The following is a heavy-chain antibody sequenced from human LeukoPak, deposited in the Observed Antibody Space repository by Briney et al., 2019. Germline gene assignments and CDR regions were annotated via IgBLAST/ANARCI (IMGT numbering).Heavy chain of an antibody. CDR2: TSSDLNVK. CDR3: AREGYYGSGSPPSLYFDY. Sequence: GGSLRLSCAAPGFTFRNYVIHWVRQAPGKGLEWVAVTSSDLNVKLYADSVKGRFTISRDNSRSTLYLQMDSLRPEDTATYYCAREGYYGSGSPPSLYFDYWGQGTLVTVSS. D-gene: IGHD3-10*01. J-gene: IGHJ4*02. CDR1: GFTFRNYV. V-gene: IGHV3-30-3*01.